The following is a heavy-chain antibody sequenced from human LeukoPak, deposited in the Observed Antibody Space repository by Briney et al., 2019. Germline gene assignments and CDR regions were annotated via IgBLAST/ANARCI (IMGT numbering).Heavy chain of an antibody. CDR2: ISNNGGYT. Sequence: GGSLRLSCAASGFTFSSYAMSWVRQAPGKGLEWVSAISNNGGYTYYADSVQGRFTISRDNSKSTLCLQMNSLRAEDTAVYYCAKQLGYCSNGSCYFPYWGQGTLVTVSS. CDR1: GFTFSSYA. CDR3: AKQLGYCSNGSCYFPY. D-gene: IGHD2-15*01. V-gene: IGHV3-23*01. J-gene: IGHJ4*02.